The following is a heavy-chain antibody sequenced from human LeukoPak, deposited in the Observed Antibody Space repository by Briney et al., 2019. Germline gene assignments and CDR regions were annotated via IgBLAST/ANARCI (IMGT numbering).Heavy chain of an antibody. CDR3: ARDGQTPYDSSADPYYYYMDV. V-gene: IGHV4-4*07. CDR1: GGSISSYY. CDR2: IYTSGRT. Sequence: SETLSLTCPVSGGSISSYYWSWIRQPAGKGLEWIGRIYTSGRTNYNPSLKSRVTMSVDTSKNQFSLKLSSVTAADTAVYYCARDGQTPYDSSADPYYYYMDVWGKGTTVTVSS. J-gene: IGHJ6*03. D-gene: IGHD3-22*01.